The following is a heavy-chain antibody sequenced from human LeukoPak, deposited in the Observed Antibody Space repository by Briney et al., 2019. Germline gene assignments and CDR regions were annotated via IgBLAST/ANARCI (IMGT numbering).Heavy chain of an antibody. D-gene: IGHD5-18*01. Sequence: PSETLSLTCAVYGGSFSGYYWSWIRQPPGKGLEWIGEINHSGSTNYNPSLKSRVTISVDTSKNQFSLKLSSVTAADTAVYYCARLPAYTYGPWGQGTLVTVSS. CDR1: GGSFSGYY. V-gene: IGHV4-34*01. CDR2: INHSGST. CDR3: ARLPAYTYGP. J-gene: IGHJ5*02.